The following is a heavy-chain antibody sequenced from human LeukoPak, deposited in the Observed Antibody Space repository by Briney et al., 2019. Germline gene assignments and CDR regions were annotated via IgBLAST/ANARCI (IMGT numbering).Heavy chain of an antibody. CDR3: ARAGSSGYYNAFDI. V-gene: IGHV3-48*03. D-gene: IGHD3-22*01. Sequence: GGSLRLSCAASGFTFSSYEMNWVRQAPGKGLEWVSYISSSGSTIYYADSVKGRFTISRDNAKNSLYLQMNSLRAEDTAVYYYARAGSSGYYNAFDIWGQGTMVTVSS. CDR2: ISSSGSTI. J-gene: IGHJ3*02. CDR1: GFTFSSYE.